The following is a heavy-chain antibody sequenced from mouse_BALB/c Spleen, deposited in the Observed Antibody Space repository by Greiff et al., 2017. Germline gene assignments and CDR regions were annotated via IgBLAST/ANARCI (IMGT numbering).Heavy chain of an antibody. Sequence: VKVVESGPGLVAPSQSLSITCTVSGFSLTSYGVHWVRQPPGKGLEWLGVIWAGGSTNYNSALMSRLSISKDNSKSQVLLKMNSLQTDDTAMYYCAREEGRGRFAYWGQGTLVTVSA. CDR3: AREEGRGRFAY. V-gene: IGHV2-9*02. CDR2: IWAGGST. J-gene: IGHJ3*01. CDR1: GFSLTSYG.